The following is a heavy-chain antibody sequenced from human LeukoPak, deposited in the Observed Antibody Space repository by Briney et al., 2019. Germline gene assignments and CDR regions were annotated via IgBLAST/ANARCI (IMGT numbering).Heavy chain of an antibody. V-gene: IGHV4-4*07. CDR1: GGSISSYY. CDR2: IYTSGST. CDR3: ARGYCSSTSCPRGWYFDL. Sequence: SETLSLTCTVSGGSISSYYWSWIRQPAGKGLEWIGRIYTSGSTNYNPSLKSRVTISVDTSKNQFSLKLSSVTAADTAVYYCARGYCSSTSCPRGWYFDLWGRGTLVTVSS. D-gene: IGHD2-2*01. J-gene: IGHJ2*01.